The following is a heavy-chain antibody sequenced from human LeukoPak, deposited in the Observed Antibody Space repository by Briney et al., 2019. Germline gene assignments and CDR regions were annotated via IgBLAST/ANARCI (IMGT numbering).Heavy chain of an antibody. CDR3: ARGLVVPAAMSGWVDY. V-gene: IGHV4-39*01. CDR2: IYYSGST. J-gene: IGHJ4*02. CDR1: GGSISSSSYY. D-gene: IGHD2-2*01. Sequence: SETLSLTCTVSGGSISSSSYYWGWIRQPPGKGLEWIGSIYYSGSTYYNPSLKSRVTISVDTSKNQFSLKLSSVTAADTAVYYCARGLVVPAAMSGWVDYWGQGTLVTVSS.